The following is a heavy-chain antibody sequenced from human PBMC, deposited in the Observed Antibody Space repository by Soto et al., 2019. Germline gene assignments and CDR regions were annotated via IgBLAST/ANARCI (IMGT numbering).Heavy chain of an antibody. CDR2: IWYDGSNK. V-gene: IGHV3-33*01. Sequence: PGGSLRLSCAASGFTFNSYGMHWVRQAPGKGLEWVAVIWYDGSNKYYADSVKGRFTISRDNSKNTLYLQMNSLRAEDKAVYYCASGGDSSSGFDYWGQGTLVTVSS. CDR3: ASGGDSSSGFDY. D-gene: IGHD6-6*01. CDR1: GFTFNSYG. J-gene: IGHJ4*02.